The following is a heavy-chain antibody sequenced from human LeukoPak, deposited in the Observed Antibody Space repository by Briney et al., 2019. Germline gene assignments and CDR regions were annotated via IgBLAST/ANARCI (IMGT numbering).Heavy chain of an antibody. J-gene: IGHJ6*03. Sequence: SETLSLTCAVHGGSFSGYYWSWIRQPPGKGLEWIGEINHSGSTNYNPSLKSRVTISVDTSKNQFSLKLSSVTAADTAVYYCARERSHCSSTSCYGVAPYYYMDVWGKGTTVTVSS. D-gene: IGHD2-2*01. CDR1: GGSFSGYY. V-gene: IGHV4-34*01. CDR2: INHSGST. CDR3: ARERSHCSSTSCYGVAPYYYMDV.